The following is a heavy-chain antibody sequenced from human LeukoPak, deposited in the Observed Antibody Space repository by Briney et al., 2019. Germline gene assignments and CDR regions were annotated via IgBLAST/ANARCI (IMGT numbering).Heavy chain of an antibody. J-gene: IGHJ5*02. CDR1: GGSISSYY. CDR3: AREYYYGSGSHHRWFDP. CDR2: IYYSGST. Sequence: PSETLSLTWTVSGGSISSYYWSWIRQPPGKGLEWIGYIYYSGSTNYNPSLKSRVTISVDTSKNQFSLKLSSVTAADTAVYYCAREYYYGSGSHHRWFDPWGQGTLVTVSS. V-gene: IGHV4-59*01. D-gene: IGHD3-10*01.